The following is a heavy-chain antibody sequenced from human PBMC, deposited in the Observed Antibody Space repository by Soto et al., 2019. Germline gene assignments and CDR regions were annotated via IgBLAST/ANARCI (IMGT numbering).Heavy chain of an antibody. CDR3: ARGGSGYTWFNEF. V-gene: IGHV1-69*01. D-gene: IGHD3-22*01. J-gene: IGHJ4*02. Sequence: QEQLVQSGAEVKKPGSSVKVSCKASGGLFSSYPISWVRQVPGQGLEWMGGSIPVFQTVYYTQRFQGRVTITADDSTNTAYMELSSLRSEDTAIYYCARGGSGYTWFNEFWGQGTLVTVSS. CDR1: GGLFSSYP. CDR2: SIPVFQTV.